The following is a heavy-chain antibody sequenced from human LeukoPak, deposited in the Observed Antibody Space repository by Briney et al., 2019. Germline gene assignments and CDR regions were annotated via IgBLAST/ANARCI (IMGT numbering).Heavy chain of an antibody. V-gene: IGHV3-7*01. CDR3: AYSSSWANFDY. D-gene: IGHD6-13*01. J-gene: IGHJ4*02. CDR1: GLTFSSYW. CDR2: IKHDGTEK. Sequence: PGGSLRLSCAASGLTFSSYWMSWVRQAPGKGLEWVANIKHDGTEKYSVDSVKGRFTISRDNAKNSLYLQMNSLRAEDTAVYYCAYSSSWANFDYWGQGTLVTVSS.